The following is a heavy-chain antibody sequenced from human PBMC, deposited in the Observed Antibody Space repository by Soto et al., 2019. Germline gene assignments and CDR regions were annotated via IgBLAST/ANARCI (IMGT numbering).Heavy chain of an antibody. V-gene: IGHV1-18*01. CDR1: GYTFTSYG. D-gene: IGHD5-18*01. CDR2: ISPYNGDT. J-gene: IGHJ5*02. Sequence: QVQLGQSGTEVKKPGASVMVSCGTSGYTFTSYGISWVRQAPGQGLEWMGLISPYNGDTIYARKFQGRVIVTADTATSTVYMELRSLRSDDTAVYYCVRDASSGYRGWWAPWGQGTLVTVSS. CDR3: VRDASSGYRGWWAP.